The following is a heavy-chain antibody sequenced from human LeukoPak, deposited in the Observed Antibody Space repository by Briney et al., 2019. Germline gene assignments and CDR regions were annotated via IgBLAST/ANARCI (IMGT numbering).Heavy chain of an antibody. Sequence: PGGSRRLSCAASGFTFSSYGMHWVRQAPGKGLEWVAVISYDGSNKYYAGSVKGRFTISRDNSKNTLYLQMNSLRAEDTAVYYCAKGGEDTAMVNDYWGQGTLVTVSS. CDR1: GFTFSSYG. V-gene: IGHV3-30*18. CDR2: ISYDGSNK. D-gene: IGHD5-18*01. J-gene: IGHJ4*02. CDR3: AKGGEDTAMVNDY.